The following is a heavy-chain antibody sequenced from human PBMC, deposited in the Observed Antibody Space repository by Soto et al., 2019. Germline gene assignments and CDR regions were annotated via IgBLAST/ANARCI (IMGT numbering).Heavy chain of an antibody. J-gene: IGHJ4*02. D-gene: IGHD6-19*01. V-gene: IGHV1-2*02. CDR2: INRNSGGI. Sequence: ASVKVSCKASRYTVIDYYIHWVRQAPGQGLEWMGWINRNSGGINYAQQFQGRVTMTWDTSTGTVYMELNRLRSDDTAVYYCASPSSKWLPYFDFWGQGTQVTVSS. CDR1: RYTVIDYY. CDR3: ASPSSKWLPYFDF.